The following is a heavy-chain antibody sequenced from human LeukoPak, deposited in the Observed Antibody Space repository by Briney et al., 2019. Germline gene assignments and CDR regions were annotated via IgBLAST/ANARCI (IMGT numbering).Heavy chain of an antibody. D-gene: IGHD2-15*01. CDR3: ARMAAAGTINWFDP. V-gene: IGHV1-8*03. J-gene: IGHJ5*02. CDR2: MNHNSGNT. CDR1: GYTYTTYD. Sequence: ASVKVSCKASGYTYTTYDSNWVRQATGQGLEWMGWMNHNSGNTGYAQKFQGRVTITRNTSISTAYMELSSLRSEDTAVYYCARMAAAGTINWFDPWGQGTLVTVSS.